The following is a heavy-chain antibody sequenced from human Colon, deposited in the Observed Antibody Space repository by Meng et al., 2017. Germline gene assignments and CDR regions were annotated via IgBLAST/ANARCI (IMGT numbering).Heavy chain of an antibody. Sequence: ASVKVSCKPSGYTFTAYWLHWVRQAPGQGLEWMGWVSAYSGDTNYEQKLQGRVTMTTDKSTSTAYMELRSLRSDDTAVYYCARDDAYSSSSFAFDIWGQGKMVTVSS. J-gene: IGHJ3*02. CDR3: ARDDAYSSSSFAFDI. CDR1: GYTFTAYW. D-gene: IGHD6-13*01. CDR2: VSAYSGDT. V-gene: IGHV1-18*04.